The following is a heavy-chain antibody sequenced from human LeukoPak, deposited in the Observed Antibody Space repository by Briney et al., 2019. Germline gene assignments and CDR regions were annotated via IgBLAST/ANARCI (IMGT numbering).Heavy chain of an antibody. CDR3: TSENWGPYY. J-gene: IGHJ4*02. CDR1: GFTFSSYW. Sequence: GGSLRPSCAASGFTFSSYWMSWVRQAPGKGLEWVANIKQDGSEKYYVDSVKGRFTISRDNAKNSLYLQMNSLRAEDTAVYYCTSENWGPYYWGQGTLVTVSS. V-gene: IGHV3-7*03. CDR2: IKQDGSEK. D-gene: IGHD7-27*01.